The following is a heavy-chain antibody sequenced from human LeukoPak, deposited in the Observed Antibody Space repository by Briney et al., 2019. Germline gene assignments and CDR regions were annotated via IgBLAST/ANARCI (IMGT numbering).Heavy chain of an antibody. CDR1: GFTFSSYG. V-gene: IGHV3-33*06. D-gene: IGHD6-19*01. CDR2: IWYDGSNK. J-gene: IGHJ5*02. CDR3: AKGPYSSGWYNWFDP. Sequence: GGSLRLSCAASGFTFSSYGMHWVRQAPGKGLEWVAVIWYDGSNKYYADSVQGRFTISRDNSKNTLYLQMNSLRAEDTAVYYCAKGPYSSGWYNWFDPWGQGTLVTVSS.